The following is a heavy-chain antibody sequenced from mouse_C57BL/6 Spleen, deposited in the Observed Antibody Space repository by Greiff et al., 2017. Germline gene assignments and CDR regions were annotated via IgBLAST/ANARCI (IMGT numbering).Heavy chain of an antibody. CDR1: GFTFSDAW. Sequence: EVQRVESGGGLVQPGGSMKLSCAASGFTFSDAWMDWVRQSPEKGLEWVAEIRNKANNHATYYAESVKGRFTISRDDSKSSVYLQMNSLRAEDTGIYYCTRITTVVEGWYFDVWGTGTTVTVSS. J-gene: IGHJ1*03. D-gene: IGHD1-1*01. V-gene: IGHV6-6*01. CDR3: TRITTVVEGWYFDV. CDR2: IRNKANNHAT.